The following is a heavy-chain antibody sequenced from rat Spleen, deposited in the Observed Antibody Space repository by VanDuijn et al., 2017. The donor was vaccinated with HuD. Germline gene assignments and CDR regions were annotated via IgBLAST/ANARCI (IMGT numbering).Heavy chain of an antibody. CDR3: ARHGDAYNSGYGDWFAY. Sequence: EVQLVESDGGLVQPGRSLKLSCAASGFTFSDYAMAWVRQAPKKGLEWVATIIYDGSSTYYRDSVKGRFTVSRDNAKSTLYLQMDSLRSEDTATYYCARHGDAYNSGYGDWFAYWGQGTLVTVSS. CDR2: IIYDGSST. CDR1: GFTFSDYA. D-gene: IGHD4-3*01. J-gene: IGHJ3*01. V-gene: IGHV5-17*01.